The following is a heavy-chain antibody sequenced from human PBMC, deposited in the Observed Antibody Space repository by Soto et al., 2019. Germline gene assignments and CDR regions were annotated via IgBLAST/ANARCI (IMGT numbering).Heavy chain of an antibody. CDR3: ARRGWIQLTVAEFDY. V-gene: IGHV3-30-3*01. CDR1: GFTFSSYA. Sequence: GGSLRLSCAASGFTFSSYAMHWARQAPGKGLEWVAVISYDGSNKYYADSVKGRFTISRDNSKNTLYLQMNSLRAEDTAVYYCARRGWIQLTVAEFDYWGQGTLVTVSS. D-gene: IGHD5-18*01. J-gene: IGHJ4*02. CDR2: ISYDGSNK.